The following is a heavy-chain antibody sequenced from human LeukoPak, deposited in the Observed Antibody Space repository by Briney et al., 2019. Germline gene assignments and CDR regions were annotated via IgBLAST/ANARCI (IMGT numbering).Heavy chain of an antibody. CDR2: IYYSGST. D-gene: IGHD5-12*01. V-gene: IGHV4-39*02. CDR3: ARDPYIGYDFSFFDS. J-gene: IGHJ4*02. Sequence: SETLSLTCTVSGGSISSSSYYWGWIRQPPGKGLEWIGSIYYSGSTYYNPSLKSRVTISVDTSKNQFSLKLSSVTAADTAVYYCARDPYIGYDFSFFDSWGQGTLVSVSS. CDR1: GGSISSSSYY.